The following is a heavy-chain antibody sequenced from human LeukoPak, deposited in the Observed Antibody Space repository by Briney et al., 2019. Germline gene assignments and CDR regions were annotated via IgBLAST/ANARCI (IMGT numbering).Heavy chain of an antibody. CDR3: ARGAPITMVRGVIGLFDY. D-gene: IGHD3-10*01. J-gene: IGHJ4*02. CDR1: GGSISSHY. CDR2: IYYSGST. V-gene: IGHV4-59*11. Sequence: SEALSLTCTVSGGSISSHYWSWIRQPPGKGLEWIGYIYYSGSTNYNPSLKSRVTISVDTSMNQFFLKLSSVTAADTAVYYCARGAPITMVRGVIGLFDYWGQGTLVTVSS.